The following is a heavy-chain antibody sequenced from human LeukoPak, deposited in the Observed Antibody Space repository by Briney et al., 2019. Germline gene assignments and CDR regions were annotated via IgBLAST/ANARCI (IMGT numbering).Heavy chain of an antibody. D-gene: IGHD2-15*01. J-gene: IGHJ3*02. Sequence: SETLSLTCTVSGGSISSYYWSWIRQPPGKGLEWIATIFYSGDTYYNPSLKSRVTISVDTSKSQFSLKLSSVTAADTAVYYCARIACSGGSCYSQRGAFDIWGQGTMVTVSS. CDR1: GGSISSYY. V-gene: IGHV4-59*12. CDR3: ARIACSGGSCYSQRGAFDI. CDR2: IFYSGDT.